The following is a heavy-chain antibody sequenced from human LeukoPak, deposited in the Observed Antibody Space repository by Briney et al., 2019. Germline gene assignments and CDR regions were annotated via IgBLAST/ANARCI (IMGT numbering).Heavy chain of an antibody. V-gene: IGHV4-59*06. Sequence: PSETLSLTCSVSGGSISDYFWGWIRQPPGKGLEWIGYIYYSGSTYYNPSLKSRVTISVDTSKNQFSLKLSSVTAADTAVYYCARGSYYDSSGYYAPTYFDYWGQGTLVTVSS. J-gene: IGHJ4*02. CDR2: IYYSGST. CDR1: GGSISDYF. D-gene: IGHD3-22*01. CDR3: ARGSYYDSSGYYAPTYFDY.